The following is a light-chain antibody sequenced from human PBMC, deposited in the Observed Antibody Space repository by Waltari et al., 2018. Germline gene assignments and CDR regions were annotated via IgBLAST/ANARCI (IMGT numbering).Light chain of an antibody. CDR2: WAS. J-gene: IGKJ1*01. Sequence: DIVLTQSPDSLPVSLGERATINCKSSQNILYNSNNKNYLAWDQQKPGQPPKLLIYWASTRQFGVPERFSGSGSGTDFTLTISSLQAEDVAVYYCQQFFGTPWTFGQGTKVEIK. CDR1: QNILYNSNNKNY. V-gene: IGKV4-1*01. CDR3: QQFFGTPWT.